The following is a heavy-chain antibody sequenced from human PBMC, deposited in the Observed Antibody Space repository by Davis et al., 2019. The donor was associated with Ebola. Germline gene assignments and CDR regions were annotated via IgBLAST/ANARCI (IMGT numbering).Heavy chain of an antibody. J-gene: IGHJ3*02. V-gene: IGHV1-3*01. Sequence: ASVKVSCKASRFTLTNYAIHWVRQAPGQRLEWMGWVYGGNGNTKYSQRFQGRVTITTDTSASTAYMELSSLRSEDTAVYYCARGDYGPSAFDIWGQGTMVTVSS. CDR3: ARGDYGPSAFDI. CDR1: RFTLTNYA. CDR2: VYGGNGNT. D-gene: IGHD4-17*01.